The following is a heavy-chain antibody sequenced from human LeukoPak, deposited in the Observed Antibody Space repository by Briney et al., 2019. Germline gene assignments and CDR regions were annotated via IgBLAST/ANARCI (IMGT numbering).Heavy chain of an antibody. V-gene: IGHV1-69*05. CDR2: IIPIFGTA. J-gene: IGHJ4*02. Sequence: SVRVSCKASGGTFSSYAISWVRQAPGQGLEWMGRIIPIFGTANYAQKLQGRVTITTDESTSTAYMELSSLRSEDTAVYYCARDYFEPRVQQLVNYFDYWGQGTQVTVSS. CDR3: ARDYFEPRVQQLVNYFDY. CDR1: GGTFSSYA. D-gene: IGHD6-13*01.